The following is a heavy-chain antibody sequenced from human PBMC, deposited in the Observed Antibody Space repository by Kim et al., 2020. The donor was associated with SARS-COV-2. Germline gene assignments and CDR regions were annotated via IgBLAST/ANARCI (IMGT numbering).Heavy chain of an antibody. J-gene: IGHJ3*02. CDR1: GYTFTSYA. Sequence: ASVKVSCKASGYTFTSYAMHWVRQAPGQRLEWMGWINAGNGNTKYSQKFQGRVTITRDTSASTAYMELSSLRSEDTAVYYCASWFGGWEPKLWLDAFDIWGQGTMVTVSS. D-gene: IGHD1-26*01. V-gene: IGHV1-3*01. CDR3: ASWFGGWEPKLWLDAFDI. CDR2: INAGNGNT.